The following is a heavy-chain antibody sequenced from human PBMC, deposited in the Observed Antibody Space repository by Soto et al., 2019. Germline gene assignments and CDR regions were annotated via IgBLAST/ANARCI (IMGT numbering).Heavy chain of an antibody. J-gene: IGHJ6*02. D-gene: IGHD3-10*01. CDR3: LVGDYYYYGMDV. CDR1: GFTFTSSA. Sequence: SVKVSCKASGFTFTSSAVQWVRQARGQRLEWIGWIVVGSGNTNYAQKFQERVTITRDMSTSTAYMELSSLRSEDTAVYYCLVGDYYYYGMDVWGQGTTVTVSS. V-gene: IGHV1-58*01. CDR2: IVVGSGNT.